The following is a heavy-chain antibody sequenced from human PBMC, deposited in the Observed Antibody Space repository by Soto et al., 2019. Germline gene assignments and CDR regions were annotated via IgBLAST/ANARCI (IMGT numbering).Heavy chain of an antibody. CDR3: SKDRATIYYYYGIDV. CDR2: ISYDGSNK. Sequence: QVQLVESGGGVVQPGRSLRLSCAASGFTFSNYGMHWVRQAPGKGLEWVAVISYDGSNKYYADSGKGRFTISRDNSKNTLYLQINSMRAEETAVYYCSKDRATIYYYYGIDVWVQGTTVTVSS. J-gene: IGHJ6*02. V-gene: IGHV3-30*18. CDR1: GFTFSNYG. D-gene: IGHD5-12*01.